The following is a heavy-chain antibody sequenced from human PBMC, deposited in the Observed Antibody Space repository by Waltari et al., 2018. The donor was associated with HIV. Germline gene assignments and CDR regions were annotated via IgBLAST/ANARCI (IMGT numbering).Heavy chain of an antibody. Sequence: QVQLVQSGAEVKKPGASVKVSCKDSGYTFHGYYMTLGRQAPGQGREWMGCTNPNGGGTSDAQKFQCRVTMTRDTSNSTAYMEVSRLRSDDTAVYYCARGPAASRDFQHWGQGTLVTVSS. D-gene: IGHD2-2*01. CDR3: ARGPAASRDFQH. J-gene: IGHJ1*01. CDR1: GYTFHGYY. V-gene: IGHV1-2*02. CDR2: TNPNGGGT.